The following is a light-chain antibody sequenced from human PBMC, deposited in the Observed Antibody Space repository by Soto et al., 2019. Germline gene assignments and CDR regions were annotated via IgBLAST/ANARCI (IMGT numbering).Light chain of an antibody. CDR3: QQYGSSPLT. CDR2: VAS. Sequence: DIVLTQSPGTLSLSPGERATLSCRASQSVSSSYLAWYQQKPGQAPRLLIYVASIRATGIPDRFSGSGSGTDFTLTISILEPEDFAVYYCQQYGSSPLTFGGGNKVEIK. J-gene: IGKJ4*01. V-gene: IGKV3-20*01. CDR1: QSVSSSY.